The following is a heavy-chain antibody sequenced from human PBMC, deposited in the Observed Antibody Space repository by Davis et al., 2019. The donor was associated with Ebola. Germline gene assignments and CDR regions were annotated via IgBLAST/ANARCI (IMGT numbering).Heavy chain of an antibody. D-gene: IGHD4-17*01. Sequence: AASVKVSCKASGGTFSSYAISWVRQAPGQGLEWMGRIIPILGIANYAQKFQGRVTITADKSTSTAYMELSSLRSEDTAVYYCAREGNGDYSNYYYGMDVWGQGTTVTVSS. CDR2: IIPILGIA. CDR1: GGTFSSYA. J-gene: IGHJ6*02. CDR3: AREGNGDYSNYYYGMDV. V-gene: IGHV1-69*04.